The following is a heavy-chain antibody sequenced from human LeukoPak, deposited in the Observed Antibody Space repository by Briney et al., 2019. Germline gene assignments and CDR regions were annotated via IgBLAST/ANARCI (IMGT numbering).Heavy chain of an antibody. V-gene: IGHV4-34*01. J-gene: IGHJ4*02. CDR3: ARGPKGRTYYYDGSGYRV. Sequence: SETLPLTCAVYGGSFSGYYWSWIRQPPGKGLEWIGEINHSGSTNYNPSLKSRVTISVDTSKNQFSLKLSSVTAADTAVYYCARGPKGRTYYYDGSGYRVWGQGTLVTVSS. D-gene: IGHD3-22*01. CDR1: GGSFSGYY. CDR2: INHSGST.